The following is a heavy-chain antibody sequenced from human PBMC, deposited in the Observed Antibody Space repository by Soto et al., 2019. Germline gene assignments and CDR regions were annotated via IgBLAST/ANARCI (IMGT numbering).Heavy chain of an antibody. CDR1: GFNFRDYG. Sequence: QVHLVESGGGVVQPGTSLRLSCVASGFNFRDYGMHWVRQAPGKGLEWVADIWYDGSNKYYAGSVKGRFTVSRDNSKNPLFLEIDSLRVGDTAVYYCARAPFTSMAIAAAASDYWGQGTLVTVSS. CDR3: ARAPFTSMAIAAAASDY. V-gene: IGHV3-33*01. J-gene: IGHJ4*02. D-gene: IGHD6-13*01. CDR2: IWYDGSNK.